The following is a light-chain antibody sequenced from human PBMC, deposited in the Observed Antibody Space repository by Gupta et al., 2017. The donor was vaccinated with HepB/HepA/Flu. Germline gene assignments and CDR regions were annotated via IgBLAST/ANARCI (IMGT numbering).Light chain of an antibody. J-gene: IGKJ2*01. Sequence: DIQMTQSPSSLSASVGDRVTITGRASHSISAYLNWYQQKPGRAPRLLIYGASNLQTGVPSRFSGSGSGTDFTLTISRLQPEDVATFYCQQSYIIPYTFGQGTKVEI. CDR2: GAS. CDR3: QQSYIIPYT. CDR1: HSISAY. V-gene: IGKV1-39*01.